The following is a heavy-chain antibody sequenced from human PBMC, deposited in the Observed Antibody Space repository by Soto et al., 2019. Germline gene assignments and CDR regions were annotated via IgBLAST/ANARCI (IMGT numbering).Heavy chain of an antibody. CDR1: GGSFSDTY. V-gene: IGHV4-34*01. D-gene: IGHD2-15*01. CDR2: INHNTNT. CDR3: ARGVRLFRGSFDP. J-gene: IGHJ5*02. Sequence: QVHLQQWGAGLLKPSETLSLTCAVYGGSFSDTYWNWFRQPPGKGLEWIGEINHNTNTIYNPSLTSRVPXSXDXXKTHFSLKWTSVPAADTAGYYCARGVRLFRGSFDPWGQGTLVTVSS.